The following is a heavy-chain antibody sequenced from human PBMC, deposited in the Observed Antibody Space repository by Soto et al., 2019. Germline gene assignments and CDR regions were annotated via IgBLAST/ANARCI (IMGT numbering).Heavy chain of an antibody. CDR2: LYYSDNT. Sequence: PSETLSLTCTVSGGSISPFYWSWVRQPPGKGLEWIGYLYYSDNTNYNPSLKSRVTISVDASKNQVSLRLTSVTAADTAVYYCARVRGVAARTFDYWGQGTVVTVSS. CDR3: ARVRGVAARTFDY. D-gene: IGHD3-10*01. J-gene: IGHJ4*02. V-gene: IGHV4-59*01. CDR1: GGSISPFY.